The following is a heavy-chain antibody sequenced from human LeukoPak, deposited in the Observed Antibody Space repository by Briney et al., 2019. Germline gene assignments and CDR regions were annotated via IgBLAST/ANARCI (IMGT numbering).Heavy chain of an antibody. Sequence: QSGGSLRLSCAASGFTVSSKYMSWVRQAPGRGLEWVSVIYSAGSTDYADSVKGRFTISRDNSKDTLYFQMNSLRVEDTAVYYCVRGGLDSSGYYYYFDYWGQGTLVSVSP. J-gene: IGHJ4*02. D-gene: IGHD3-22*01. CDR1: GFTVSSKY. CDR3: VRGGLDSSGYYYYFDY. CDR2: IYSAGST. V-gene: IGHV3-66*01.